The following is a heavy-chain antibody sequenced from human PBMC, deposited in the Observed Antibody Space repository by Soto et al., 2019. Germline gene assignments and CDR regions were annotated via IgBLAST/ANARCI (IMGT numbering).Heavy chain of an antibody. Sequence: SETLSLTCSVSGGPISTVGHYWTWIRQPPGKGLEWIGSIYHTGSTYYSKSLRSRLTMSVDTSKSQFSLRLSSVTAADTAVYYCARATGTLRSRNCDYWGQGSLVTVSS. J-gene: IGHJ4*02. V-gene: IGHV4-31*03. CDR2: IYHTGST. CDR1: GGPISTVGHY. D-gene: IGHD1-1*01. CDR3: ARATGTLRSRNCDY.